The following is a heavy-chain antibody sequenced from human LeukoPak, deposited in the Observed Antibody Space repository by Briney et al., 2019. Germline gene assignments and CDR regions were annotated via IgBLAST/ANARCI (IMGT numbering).Heavy chain of an antibody. V-gene: IGHV1-8*01. J-gene: IGHJ6*03. CDR3: ARLSPGTTTGYYYYYMDV. Sequence: ASVKVSCKASRYTFTSYDINWVRQATGQGLEWMGWMNPNSGNTGYAQKFQGRVTMTRNTSISTAYMELSSLRSEDTAVYYCARLSPGTTTGYYYYYMDVWGKGTTVTVSS. D-gene: IGHD4-17*01. CDR1: RYTFTSYD. CDR2: MNPNSGNT.